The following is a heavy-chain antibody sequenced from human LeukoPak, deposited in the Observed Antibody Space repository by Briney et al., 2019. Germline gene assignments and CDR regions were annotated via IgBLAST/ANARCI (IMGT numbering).Heavy chain of an antibody. V-gene: IGHV4-59*08. J-gene: IGHJ4*02. D-gene: IGHD3-9*01. CDR2: MYYSGAT. CDR1: GGSIISYY. Sequence: SETLSLTCTVSGGSIISYYWSWIRQPPGQGLEWIGYMYYSGATNYNPSLKSRVTMSVDTSMTHFSLQLSSVTVVDTAVYYCARSDVLTAYAMALWGQGTLVIVSS. CDR3: ARSDVLTAYAMAL.